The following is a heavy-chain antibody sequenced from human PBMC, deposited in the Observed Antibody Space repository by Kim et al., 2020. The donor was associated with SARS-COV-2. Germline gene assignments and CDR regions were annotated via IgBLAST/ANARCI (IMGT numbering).Heavy chain of an antibody. V-gene: IGHV4-59*09. Sequence: KRRVTISVDTSKNQFSLKLSSVTAADTAVYYCARGGTRYFDWLLFDAFDIWGQGTMVTVSS. D-gene: IGHD3-9*01. CDR3: ARGGTRYFDWLLFDAFDI. J-gene: IGHJ3*02.